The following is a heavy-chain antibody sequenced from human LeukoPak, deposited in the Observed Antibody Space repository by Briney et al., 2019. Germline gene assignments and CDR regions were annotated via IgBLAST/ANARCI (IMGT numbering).Heavy chain of an antibody. D-gene: IGHD3-3*01. Sequence: GGSLRLSCAASGFTFSSYSMNWVRQAPGKGLEWVSSISSSSSYIYYADSVKGRFTISRDNAKNSLYLQMNSLRAEDTAVYYCARDQSYFGVVIILDYWGQGTLVTASS. CDR1: GFTFSSYS. V-gene: IGHV3-21*04. CDR3: ARDQSYFGVVIILDY. J-gene: IGHJ4*02. CDR2: ISSSSSYI.